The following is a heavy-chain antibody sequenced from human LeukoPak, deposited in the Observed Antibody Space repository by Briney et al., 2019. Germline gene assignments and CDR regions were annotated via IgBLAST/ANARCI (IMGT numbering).Heavy chain of an antibody. J-gene: IGHJ4*02. V-gene: IGHV3-74*01. CDR2: INGDGSST. CDR3: AREGVTSGYSGYDIGY. Sequence: GGSLRLSCAASGFTFSNYWMHWGRQAPGKGLVWVSRINGDGSSTSYADSVKGRFTISRDNAKNTLYLQMNSLRAEDTAVYYCAREGVTSGYSGYDIGYWGQGTLVTVSS. CDR1: GFTFSNYW. D-gene: IGHD5-12*01.